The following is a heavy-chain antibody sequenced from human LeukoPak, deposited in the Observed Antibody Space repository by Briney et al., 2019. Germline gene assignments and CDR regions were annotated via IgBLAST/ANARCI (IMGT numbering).Heavy chain of an antibody. CDR1: GYTLTELS. V-gene: IGHV1-24*01. D-gene: IGHD3-10*01. Sequence: ASVKVSCKVSGYTLTELSMHWVRQAPGKGLEWMGGFDPEDGETIYAQKFQGRVTMTEDTSTDTAYMELSSLSSEDTAVYYCATLGTNYYGSGSYYWFDPWGQGTLVTVSS. CDR2: FDPEDGET. J-gene: IGHJ5*02. CDR3: ATLGTNYYGSGSYYWFDP.